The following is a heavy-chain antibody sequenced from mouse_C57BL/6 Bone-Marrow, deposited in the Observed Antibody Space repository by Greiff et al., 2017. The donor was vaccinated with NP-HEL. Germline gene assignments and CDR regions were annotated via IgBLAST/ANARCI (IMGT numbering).Heavy chain of an antibody. CDR1: GYTFTSYG. Sequence: VQLQQSGAELARPGASVKLSCKASGYTFTSYGISWVKQRTGQGLEWIGEIYPRSGNTYYNEKFKGKATLTAGKSSSTAYMELRSLTSEDSAVYFCARFDGFAYWGQGTLVTVSA. V-gene: IGHV1-81*01. CDR3: ARFDGFAY. J-gene: IGHJ3*01. CDR2: IYPRSGNT.